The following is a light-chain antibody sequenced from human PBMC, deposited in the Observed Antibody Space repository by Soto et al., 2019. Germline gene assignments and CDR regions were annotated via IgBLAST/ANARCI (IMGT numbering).Light chain of an antibody. CDR3: QQHDDFPT. V-gene: IGKV1-33*01. J-gene: IGKJ5*01. CDR2: DAT. CDR1: QGISIY. Sequence: DIQMTQSPSSLSASVGDRVTITCRASQGISIYLNWFQQKPGKAPELLIYDATNLQTGVPSRFSGSGSGTDFTLIISRLQPEDIATYYCQQHDDFPTFGQGTRLEIK.